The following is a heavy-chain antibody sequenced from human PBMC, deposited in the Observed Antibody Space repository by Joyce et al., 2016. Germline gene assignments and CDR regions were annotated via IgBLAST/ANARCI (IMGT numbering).Heavy chain of an antibody. Sequence: DEQLVGSGGGLVKPGASLRFSCEASGVIFNSYTMNWVRQAPGKGLEWVSSISSSGSFIDYADSMKGRFTISRDNAKNSLSLLMTSLRVEDTGVYYCARDNSGWGLDYWGQGTLVAVSS. CDR3: ARDNSGWGLDY. D-gene: IGHD6-19*01. CDR2: ISSSGSFI. CDR1: GVIFNSYT. V-gene: IGHV3-21*06. J-gene: IGHJ4*02.